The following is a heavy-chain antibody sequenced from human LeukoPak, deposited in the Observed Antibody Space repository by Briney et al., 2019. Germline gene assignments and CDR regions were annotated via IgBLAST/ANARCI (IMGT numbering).Heavy chain of an antibody. V-gene: IGHV4-39*01. J-gene: IGHJ4*02. CDR3: ATSGWYLLPGIY. CDR2: IYYSGST. D-gene: IGHD6-19*01. CDR1: GFVFRNYA. Sequence: GSLRLSCTASGFVFRNYAMSWVRQPPGKGLEWIGSIYYSGSTYYNPSLKSRVTISVDTSKNQFSLKLSSVTAADTAVFYCATSGWYLLPGIYWGQGTLVTVSS.